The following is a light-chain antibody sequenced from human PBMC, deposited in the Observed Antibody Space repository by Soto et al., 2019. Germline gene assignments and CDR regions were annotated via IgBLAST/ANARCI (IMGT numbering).Light chain of an antibody. J-gene: IGLJ1*01. CDR1: SSDFGAYSY. CDR2: HVT. Sequence: QSALTQPASVSGSPGQSITISCTGTSSDFGAYSYVSWYQQYPGKVPKLLIYHVTYRPSGVSNRFSGSKSGNTASLTISGLQAEDEADYFCTSFTCDHLDVFGTGTKLTVL. V-gene: IGLV2-14*03. CDR3: TSFTCDHLDV.